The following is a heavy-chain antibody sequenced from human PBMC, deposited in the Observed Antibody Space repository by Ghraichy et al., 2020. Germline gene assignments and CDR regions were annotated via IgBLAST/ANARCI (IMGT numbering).Heavy chain of an antibody. D-gene: IGHD1-1*01. CDR1: GGTFSSYA. CDR3: ARGELEGGWFDP. V-gene: IGHV1-69*04. CDR2: IIPILGIA. Sequence: SVKVSCKASGGTFSSYAISWVRQAPGQGLEWMGRIIPILGIANYAQKFQGRVTITADKSTSTAYMELSSLRSEDTAVYYCARGELEGGWFDPWGQGTLVTVSS. J-gene: IGHJ5*02.